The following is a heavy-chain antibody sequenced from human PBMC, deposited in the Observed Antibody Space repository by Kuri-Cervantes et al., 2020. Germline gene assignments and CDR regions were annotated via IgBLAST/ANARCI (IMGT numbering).Heavy chain of an antibody. D-gene: IGHD5-18*01. Sequence: GGSLRLSCAASGFTFSNAWMSWVRQAPGKGLEWVGRIKSKTDGGTTDYAAPVKGRFTISRDNAKNSLYLQMNSLRAEDTAVYYCARATLITQGWWRSYGYHGMDVWGQGTTVTVSS. V-gene: IGHV3-15*01. J-gene: IGHJ6*02. CDR2: IKSKTDGGTT. CDR3: ARATLITQGWWRSYGYHGMDV. CDR1: GFTFSNAW.